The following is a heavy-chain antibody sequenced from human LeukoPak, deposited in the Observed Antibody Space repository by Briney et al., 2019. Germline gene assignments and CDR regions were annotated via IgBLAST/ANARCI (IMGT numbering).Heavy chain of an antibody. D-gene: IGHD2-2*01. CDR1: GFTFSSYW. CDR3: AKLGPPYYCSSCFWYYYMDV. CDR2: ISGSGGST. V-gene: IGHV3-23*01. J-gene: IGHJ6*03. Sequence: PGGSLRLSCAASGFTFSSYWMSWVRQAPGKGLEWVSAISGSGGSTYYADSVKGRFTISRDNSKNTLYLQMNSLRAEDTAVYYCAKLGPPYYCSSCFWYYYMDVWGKGTTVTVSS.